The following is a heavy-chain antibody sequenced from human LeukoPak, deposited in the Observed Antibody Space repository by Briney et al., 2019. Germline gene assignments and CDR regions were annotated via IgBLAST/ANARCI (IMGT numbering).Heavy chain of an antibody. V-gene: IGHV4-39*01. Sequence: PSETLSLTCTVSGGSVSSTTYYWSWIRQPPGKGLEGIASINYSGSTYYNPSLKSRVTISVDTSENQFSLKLSSVTAADTAVYYCARYVVYGSGKYYFDYWGQGTLVTVSS. CDR1: GGSVSSTTYY. J-gene: IGHJ4*02. D-gene: IGHD3-10*01. CDR3: ARYVVYGSGKYYFDY. CDR2: INYSGST.